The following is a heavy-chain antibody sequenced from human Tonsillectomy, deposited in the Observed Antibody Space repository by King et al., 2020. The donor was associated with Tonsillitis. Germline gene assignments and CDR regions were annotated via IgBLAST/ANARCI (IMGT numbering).Heavy chain of an antibody. D-gene: IGHD4-11*01. CDR3: AKDLGPHSNYPSYYYYGMDV. Sequence: QLVQSGGGLVQPGRSLRLSCAASGFTFDDYAMHWVRQAPGKGLEWVSGISWNSGSIGYADSVKGRFTISRDNAKNSLYLQMNSLRAEDTALYYCAKDLGPHSNYPSYYYYGMDVWGQGTTVTVSS. CDR1: GFTFDDYA. CDR2: ISWNSGSI. J-gene: IGHJ6*02. V-gene: IGHV3-9*01.